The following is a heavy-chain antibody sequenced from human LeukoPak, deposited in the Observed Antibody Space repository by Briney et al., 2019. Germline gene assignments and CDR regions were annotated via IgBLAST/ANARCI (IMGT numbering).Heavy chain of an antibody. J-gene: IGHJ6*03. CDR3: AGPGCSGASSNGNTDV. CDR1: GGSFSGYY. V-gene: IGHV4-34*01. CDR2: INHSGST. D-gene: IGHD2-15*01. Sequence: SETLSLTCAVYGGSFSGYYCGWIRQPPGKGLEWIGEINHSGSTNYNPSLKSRVTISVDTSKNQFSLKLSSVTAADTAVYYCAGPGCSGASSNGNTDVEGKGTTVTVSS.